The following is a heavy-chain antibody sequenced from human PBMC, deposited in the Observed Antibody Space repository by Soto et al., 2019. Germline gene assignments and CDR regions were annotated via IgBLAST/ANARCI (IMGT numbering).Heavy chain of an antibody. CDR3: ATDSNPAAHSYYYYGMDV. CDR1: GYTLTELS. CDR2: FDPEDGET. J-gene: IGHJ6*02. V-gene: IGHV1-24*01. D-gene: IGHD6-25*01. Sequence: ASVKVSCKVSGYTLTELSMHWVRQAPGKGLEWMGGFDPEDGETIYAQKFQGRVTMTEDTSTDTAYMELSSLRSEDTAVYYCATDSNPAAHSYYYYGMDVWGQGTTVTVSS.